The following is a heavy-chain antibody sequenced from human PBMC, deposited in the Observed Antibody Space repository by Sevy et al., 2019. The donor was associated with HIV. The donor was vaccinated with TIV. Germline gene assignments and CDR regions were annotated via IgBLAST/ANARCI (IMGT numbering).Heavy chain of an antibody. CDR1: GFTFSSYS. D-gene: IGHD3-22*01. J-gene: IGHJ3*02. CDR3: ARDSPFTYYYDSSGYKVAFDI. CDR2: ISSSSYI. Sequence: EGSLRLSCAASGFTFSSYSMNWVRQAPGKGLEWVSSISSSSYIYYADSVKGRFTISRDNAKNSLYLQMNSLRAEDTAVYYCARDSPFTYYYDSSGYKVAFDIWGQGTMVTVSS. V-gene: IGHV3-21*01.